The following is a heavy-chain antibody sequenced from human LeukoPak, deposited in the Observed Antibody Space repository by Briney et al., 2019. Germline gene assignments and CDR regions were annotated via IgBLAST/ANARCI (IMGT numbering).Heavy chain of an antibody. Sequence: PSETLSLTCAVYGGSFSGYYWSWIRQPPGKGLEWIGEINHSGSTNYNPSLKSRVTISVDTSKNQFSLKLSSVTAADTAVYYCARIRVGGTYYGSGSYSQFDYWGQGTLVTVSS. CDR2: INHSGST. CDR3: ARIRVGGTYYGSGSYSQFDY. J-gene: IGHJ4*02. D-gene: IGHD3-10*01. CDR1: GGSFSGYY. V-gene: IGHV4-34*01.